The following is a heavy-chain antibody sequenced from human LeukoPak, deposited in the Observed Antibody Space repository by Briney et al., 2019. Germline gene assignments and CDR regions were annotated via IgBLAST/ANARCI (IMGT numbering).Heavy chain of an antibody. J-gene: IGHJ4*02. CDR3: AKDPLQKFPYYFDY. CDR1: GFTYISYA. V-gene: IGHV3-23*01. D-gene: IGHD1-1*01. Sequence: GGSLRLSCASSGFTYISYAMSWVRHAPGKGLEWVSAISCSGGSTYYADSVKGRFTISRDNSKNTLYLQMNSLRAEDTAVYYCAKDPLQKFPYYFDYWGQGTLVAVSS. CDR2: ISCSGGST.